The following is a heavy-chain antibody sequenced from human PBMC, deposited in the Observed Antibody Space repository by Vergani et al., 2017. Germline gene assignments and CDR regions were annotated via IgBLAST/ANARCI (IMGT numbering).Heavy chain of an antibody. D-gene: IGHD3-10*01. CDR3: ARGEEFFDY. V-gene: IGHV3-30*03. CDR2: ISYDGSNK. Sequence: QVQLVESGGGVVQPGRSLRLSCAASGFTFSSYGMHWVRQAPGKGLEWVAVISYDGSNKYYADSVKGRFTISRDNAKNSLYLQMNSLRAEDTAVYYCARGEEFFDYWGQGTLVTVSS. J-gene: IGHJ4*02. CDR1: GFTFSSYG.